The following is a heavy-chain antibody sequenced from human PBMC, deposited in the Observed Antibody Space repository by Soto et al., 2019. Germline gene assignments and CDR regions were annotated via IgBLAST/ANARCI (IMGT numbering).Heavy chain of an antibody. CDR3: ARVQATVTSFDH. D-gene: IGHD4-17*01. V-gene: IGHV4-4*02. Sequence: TLSLTCSVCGVSMSRSNWWTWVRQAPGKGLEWLGEXYPSGXTHYNHSLKSXXTMSMETXXNQFYLKLPSVTAADTAVYYRARVQATVTSFDHWGQGILVTASS. J-gene: IGHJ4*02. CDR1: GVSMSRSNW. CDR2: XYPSGXT.